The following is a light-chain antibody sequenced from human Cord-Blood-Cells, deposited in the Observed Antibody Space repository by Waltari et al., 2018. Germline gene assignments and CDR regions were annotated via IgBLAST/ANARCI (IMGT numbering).Light chain of an antibody. Sequence: EIVMTQSPATQSVSPGEGATLSCRASQRVSSNLDWYQQKPGQAPRVLIYCASTSATVIPARFSGSGCGQEFTRTISRLQSEDVSVYYCQQYNNWPVTFGGGTKVEIE. CDR1: QRVSSN. V-gene: IGKV3-15*01. J-gene: IGKJ4*01. CDR3: QQYNNWPVT. CDR2: CAS.